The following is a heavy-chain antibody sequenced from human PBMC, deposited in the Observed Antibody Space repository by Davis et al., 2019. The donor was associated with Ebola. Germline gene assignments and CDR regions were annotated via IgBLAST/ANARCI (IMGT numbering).Heavy chain of an antibody. CDR1: GYTFTDYY. D-gene: IGHD2-2*02. J-gene: IGHJ6*03. V-gene: IGHV1-2*02. Sequence: ASVKVSCKASGYTFTDYYIHWVRQAPGQGLEWMGWINPNSGGTNYAQKFQGRVTMTRDTSISTAYMELSSLRSEDTAVYYCARAQYTTPLVYYYYYMDVWGKGTTVTVSS. CDR2: INPNSGGT. CDR3: ARAQYTTPLVYYYYYMDV.